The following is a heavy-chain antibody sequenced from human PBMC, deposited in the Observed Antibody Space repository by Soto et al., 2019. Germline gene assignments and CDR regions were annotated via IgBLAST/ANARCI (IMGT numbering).Heavy chain of an antibody. J-gene: IGHJ2*01. CDR1: GLNFASYA. CDR2: TSGDAANT. CDR3: AISTTAAPGYFDL. V-gene: IGHV3-23*01. D-gene: IGHD1-1*01. Sequence: EVQLLESGGGLVQSGGSLRLSCAASGLNFASYAMTWIRQAPGKGLEWVSATSGDAANTQYADSVKGPFTMSSDNSNNTLYLRMNSLRPEDRAVYCCAISTTAAPGYFDLWGRGTLVTVSS.